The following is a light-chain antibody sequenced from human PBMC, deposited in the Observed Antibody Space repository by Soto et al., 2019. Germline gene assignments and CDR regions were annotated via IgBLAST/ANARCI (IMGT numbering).Light chain of an antibody. Sequence: DIHLTQSPSLLSASVGDRVTVTCRASQGISQYVAWYQQKPGKAPKLLIYAAVVLQGGVPSRFSGTGSATEFTLTISSLQPDDFATYYCQQYNSYSFGQGTKVDIK. CDR1: QGISQY. CDR3: QQYNSYS. V-gene: IGKV1-9*01. J-gene: IGKJ1*01. CDR2: AAV.